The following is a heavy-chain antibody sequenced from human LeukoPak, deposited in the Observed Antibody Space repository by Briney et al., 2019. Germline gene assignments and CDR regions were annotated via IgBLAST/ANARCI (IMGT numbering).Heavy chain of an antibody. J-gene: IGHJ4*02. CDR1: GYTFTSYG. Sequence: ASVKVSCKASGYTFTSYGSSWVRQAPGQGLEWMGWISAYNGNTNYAQKLQGRVTMTTATATSTAYLELRSLRSDDTAVYYCARDAEAAAAFDYWGQGTLVTVSS. CDR2: ISAYNGNT. V-gene: IGHV1-18*01. D-gene: IGHD6-13*01. CDR3: ARDAEAAAAFDY.